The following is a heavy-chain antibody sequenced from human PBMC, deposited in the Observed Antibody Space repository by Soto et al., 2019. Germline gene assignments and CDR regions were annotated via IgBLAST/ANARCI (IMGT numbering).Heavy chain of an antibody. CDR2: INPSGGST. J-gene: IGHJ6*02. Sequence: QVQLVQSGTEVKEPGASVSLSCKASGYTFTTYYIHWVRQAPGQGLEWMGMINPSGGSTTYAQNFQGRVTMPRDTSTSTVYMDLNSLRSDDTAVYYCARATSAGNGRRVDVWGQGTTVTVSS. CDR1: GYTFTTYY. D-gene: IGHD6-13*01. CDR3: ARATSAGNGRRVDV. V-gene: IGHV1-46*01.